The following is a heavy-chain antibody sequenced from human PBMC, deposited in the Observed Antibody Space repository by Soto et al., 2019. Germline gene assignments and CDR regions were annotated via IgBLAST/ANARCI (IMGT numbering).Heavy chain of an antibody. CDR1: GYTFTSYD. D-gene: IGHD3-22*01. V-gene: IGHV1-8*01. J-gene: IGHJ6*01. CDR2: MNPNSGNT. Sequence: ASVKVSCKASGYTFTSYDINWVRQATGQGLEWMGWMNPNSGNTGYAQKFQGRVTMTRNTSISTAYMELSSLRSEDTAVYYCATQVVVIKPMYYYYYGMDGWGQGPTVTVSS. CDR3: ATQVVVIKPMYYYYYGMDG.